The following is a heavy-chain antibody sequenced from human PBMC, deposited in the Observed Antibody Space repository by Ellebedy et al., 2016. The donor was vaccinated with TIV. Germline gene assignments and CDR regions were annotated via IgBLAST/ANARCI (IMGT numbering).Heavy chain of an antibody. J-gene: IGHJ4*02. Sequence: AASVKVSCKASGYTFTGYYMHWVRQAPGQGLEWMGWINPNSGGTNYAQKFQGRVTMTRDTSISTAYMELSRLRSDDTAVYYCARGGSSGWSSFDYWGQGTLVTVSS. CDR2: INPNSGGT. V-gene: IGHV1-2*02. CDR3: ARGGSSGWSSFDY. CDR1: GYTFTGYY. D-gene: IGHD6-19*01.